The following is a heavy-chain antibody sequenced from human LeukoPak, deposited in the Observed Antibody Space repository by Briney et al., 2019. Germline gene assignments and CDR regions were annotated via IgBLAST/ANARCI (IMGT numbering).Heavy chain of an antibody. D-gene: IGHD3-22*01. CDR3: AKLYEGYYDSSGYPPNGAFDI. Sequence: PGGSLRLSCAASGFTFSSYGMHRVRQAPGKGLEWVAVISYDGSNKYYAHSVKGRFTISRANSKNTLYLQMNSLRAEDTAVYYCAKLYEGYYDSSGYPPNGAFDIWGQGTMVTVSS. J-gene: IGHJ3*02. CDR2: ISYDGSNK. CDR1: GFTFSSYG. V-gene: IGHV3-30*18.